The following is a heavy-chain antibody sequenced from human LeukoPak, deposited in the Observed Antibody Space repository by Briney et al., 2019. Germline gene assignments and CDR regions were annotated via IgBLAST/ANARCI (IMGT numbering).Heavy chain of an antibody. J-gene: IGHJ5*02. D-gene: IGHD2-21*01. CDR3: AREGTDMWHWFDP. CDR1: GDSIGNYY. V-gene: IGHV4-59*01. Sequence: SETLSLTXTVSGDSIGNYYWSWIRQPPGKGLEWIGSIHHIGGTNYNPSLKSRVTISVDSSKNQFSLRLSSLTAADTAVYYCAREGTDMWHWFDPWGQGTLVTVSS. CDR2: IHHIGGT.